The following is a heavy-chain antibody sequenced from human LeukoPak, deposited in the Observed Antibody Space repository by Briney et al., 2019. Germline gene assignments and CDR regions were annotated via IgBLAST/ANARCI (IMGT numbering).Heavy chain of an antibody. CDR1: GYTFTGYY. Sequence: ASVKVSCKASGYTFTGYYMHWVRQAPGQGLEWMGWINTNTGNPTYAQGFTGRFVFSLDTSVSTAYLQISSLRAEDTAVYYCARDNWGYSYGIYYYYYMDVWGKETTVTVSS. V-gene: IGHV7-4-1*02. CDR3: ARDNWGYSYGIYYYYYMDV. D-gene: IGHD5-18*01. CDR2: INTNTGNP. J-gene: IGHJ6*03.